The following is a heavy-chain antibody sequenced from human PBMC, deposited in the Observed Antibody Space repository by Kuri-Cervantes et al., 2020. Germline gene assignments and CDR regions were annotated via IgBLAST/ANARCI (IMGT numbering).Heavy chain of an antibody. D-gene: IGHD2-8*01. J-gene: IGHJ4*02. CDR1: GYTFTSYG. V-gene: IGHV1-18*01. CDR2: ISAYSGKT. CDR3: ATEEWDY. Sequence: ASVKVSCKASGYTFTSYGVTWVRQAPGQGLEWVGWISAYSGKTNYAQKVQGRVSMTTDTSTTTAYMELRSLRSDDTAVYYCATEEWDYWGQGTLVTVSS.